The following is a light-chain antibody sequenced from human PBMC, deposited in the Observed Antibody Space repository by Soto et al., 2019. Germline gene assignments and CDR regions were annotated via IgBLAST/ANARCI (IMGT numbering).Light chain of an antibody. Sequence: DIGMTQSPAALSVSPGGSATLSCWSSQTVSINLAWYQQQPGQAPRLLIYGASTRAADIPVRFSGSGSGTEVPLTIRNLQSEDLAVYYWLQYNNGPLTFGQGTRVEIK. J-gene: IGKJ1*01. CDR2: GAS. V-gene: IGKV3-15*01. CDR3: LQYNNGPLT. CDR1: QTVSIN.